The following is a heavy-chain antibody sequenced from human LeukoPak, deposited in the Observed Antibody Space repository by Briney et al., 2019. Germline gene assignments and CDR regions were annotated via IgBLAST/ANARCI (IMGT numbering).Heavy chain of an antibody. CDR2: IKTKTAGGTA. CDR1: GITFSNAW. Sequence: GASLRLSCAASGITFSNAWMSWVRQAPGKGLEWVGRIKTKTAGGTADYAAPVKGRFTISRDDSKNTLYLQMSSLKTEDTAVYYCTTDAFHWGQGTLVTVSS. J-gene: IGHJ4*02. CDR3: TTDAFH. V-gene: IGHV3-15*01.